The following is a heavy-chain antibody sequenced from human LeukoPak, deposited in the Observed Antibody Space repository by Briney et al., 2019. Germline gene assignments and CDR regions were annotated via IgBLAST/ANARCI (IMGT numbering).Heavy chain of an antibody. J-gene: IGHJ4*02. CDR3: AKDSLVGGWLVGYSFDS. CDR2: ISGSGGST. Sequence: GGSLTLSCAASGFTFSSYAMSWVSQAPGKGREWVSAISGSGGSTYYADSVKGRFTISRDNSKNALFLQMNSLRAEGTAVYYCAKDSLVGGWLVGYSFDSWGQGTLVTVSS. CDR1: GFTFSSYA. V-gene: IGHV3-23*01. D-gene: IGHD6-19*01.